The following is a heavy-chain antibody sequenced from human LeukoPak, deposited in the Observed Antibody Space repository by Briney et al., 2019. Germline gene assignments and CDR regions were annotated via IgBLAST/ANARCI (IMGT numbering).Heavy chain of an antibody. CDR3: ARRSSEYSSSWFYGMDV. D-gene: IGHD6-13*01. CDR1: GFTVSSNY. V-gene: IGHV3-66*01. J-gene: IGHJ6*02. CDR2: TYSGGST. Sequence: PGGSLRLSCAASGFTVSSNYMSWVRQAPGKGLEWVSVTYSGGSTYYADSVEGRFTISRDNSKNTLYLQMNSLRAEDTAVYYCARRSSEYSSSWFYGMDVWGQGTTVTVSS.